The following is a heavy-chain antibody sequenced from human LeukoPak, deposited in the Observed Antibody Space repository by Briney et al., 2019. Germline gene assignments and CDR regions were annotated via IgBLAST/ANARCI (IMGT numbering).Heavy chain of an antibody. Sequence: ASVKVSCRASGYTFTSYGISWVRQAPGQGLEWMGWINPSSGDTKYTQKFQGWVTMTRDTSISTAYMELSRLRSDDTAVYYCARGVLGGTSYYYYDGMDVWGQGTTVTVSS. D-gene: IGHD1-26*01. CDR1: GYTFTSYG. CDR2: INPSSGDT. CDR3: ARGVLGGTSYYYYDGMDV. J-gene: IGHJ6*02. V-gene: IGHV1-2*04.